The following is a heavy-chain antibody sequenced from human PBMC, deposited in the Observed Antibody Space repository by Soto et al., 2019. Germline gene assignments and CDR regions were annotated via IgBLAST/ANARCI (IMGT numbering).Heavy chain of an antibody. CDR3: AHSPPATVTARWFDY. V-gene: IGHV2-5*02. Sequence: QITLKESGPTLVKPTRTLTLTCTFSGFSLSTSGVAVGWFRQPPGEALEWLALIYWDDDKSYSPSLKRRLTITKDTSKNQVVLTMTNMDPVDTATYYCAHSPPATVTARWFDYWGQGTLVPVSS. D-gene: IGHD4-17*01. CDR2: IYWDDDK. J-gene: IGHJ4*02. CDR1: GFSLSTSGVA.